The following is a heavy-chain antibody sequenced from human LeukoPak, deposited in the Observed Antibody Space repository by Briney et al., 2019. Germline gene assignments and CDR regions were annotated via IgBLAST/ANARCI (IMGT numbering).Heavy chain of an antibody. CDR2: IIPIFGTA. Sequence: SVKVSCKASGGTFSSYAISWVRQAPGQGLEWMGGIIPIFGTANYAQKFQGRVTITTDESTSTAYMGLSSLRSEDTAVYYCASKLLYEPLFDYWGQGTLVTVSS. D-gene: IGHD2-2*02. J-gene: IGHJ4*02. CDR3: ASKLLYEPLFDY. V-gene: IGHV1-69*05. CDR1: GGTFSSYA.